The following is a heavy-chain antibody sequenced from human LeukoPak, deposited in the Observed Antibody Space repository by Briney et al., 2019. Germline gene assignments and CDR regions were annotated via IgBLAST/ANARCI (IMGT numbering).Heavy chain of an antibody. CDR1: GGSFSGYY. Sequence: SETLSLTCAVYGGSFSGYYWSWIRQPPGKGLEWIGEINHSGSTNYNPSLKSRVTISVDTSKNQFSLKLCSVTAADTAVYYCARGYTEFDYWGQGTLVTVSS. J-gene: IGHJ4*02. V-gene: IGHV4-34*01. D-gene: IGHD4-11*01. CDR3: ARGYTEFDY. CDR2: INHSGST.